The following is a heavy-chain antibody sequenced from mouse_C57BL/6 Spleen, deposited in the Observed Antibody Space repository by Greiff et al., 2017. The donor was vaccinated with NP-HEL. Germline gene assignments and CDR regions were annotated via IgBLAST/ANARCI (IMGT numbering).Heavy chain of an antibody. CDR2: INPSSGYT. J-gene: IGHJ4*01. V-gene: IGHV1-4*01. CDR3: ARSKDGYYAMDY. CDR1: GYTFTSYT. D-gene: IGHD2-3*01. Sequence: VKLLESGAELARPGASVKMSCKASGYTFTSYTMHWVKQRPGQGLEWIGYINPSSGYTKYNQKFKDKATLTADKSSSTAYMQLSSLTSEDSAVYYCARSKDGYYAMDYWGQGTSVTVSS.